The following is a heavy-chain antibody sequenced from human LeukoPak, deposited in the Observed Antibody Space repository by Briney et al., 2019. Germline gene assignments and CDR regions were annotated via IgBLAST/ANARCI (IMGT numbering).Heavy chain of an antibody. J-gene: IGHJ4*02. CDR3: ARVAEAAAFDS. D-gene: IGHD6-13*01. CDR2: ISRNSRYI. CDR1: GFTISNYR. Sequence: GGSLRLSCVASGFTISNYRMNWVRQAPGKGLEWVSSISRNSRYIYYADSMRGRFTISRDNAKNSLYLQMNSLKPEDTAVYYCARVAEAAAFDSWGQGTLVTVSS. V-gene: IGHV3-21*06.